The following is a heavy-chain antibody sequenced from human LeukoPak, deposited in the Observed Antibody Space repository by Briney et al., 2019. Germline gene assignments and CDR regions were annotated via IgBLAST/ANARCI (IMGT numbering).Heavy chain of an antibody. CDR2: ISAYNGNT. CDR3: ARVSVTTFHYHYYMDV. J-gene: IGHJ6*03. Sequence: ASVKVSCKASGYTFTSYGISWVRQAPGQGLEWMGWISAYNGNTNYAQKLQGRVTMTTDTSTSTAYMELRSLRSDGTAVYYCARVSVTTFHYHYYMDVWGRGTTVTVSS. D-gene: IGHD4-17*01. CDR1: GYTFTSYG. V-gene: IGHV1-18*01.